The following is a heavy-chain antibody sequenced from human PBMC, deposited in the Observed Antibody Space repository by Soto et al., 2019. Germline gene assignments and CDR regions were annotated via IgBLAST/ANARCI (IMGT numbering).Heavy chain of an antibody. CDR2: ISGSGGST. J-gene: IGHJ5*02. V-gene: IGHV3-23*01. CDR1: GFTFSSYA. CDR3: ANLWDKITMVRGEIRNWFDP. D-gene: IGHD3-10*01. Sequence: QPGGSLRLSCAASGFTFSSYAMSWVRQAPGKGLEWVSAISGSGGSTYYADSVKGRFTISRDNSKNTLYLQMNSLRAEDTAVYYCANLWDKITMVRGEIRNWFDPWGQGTLVTVSS.